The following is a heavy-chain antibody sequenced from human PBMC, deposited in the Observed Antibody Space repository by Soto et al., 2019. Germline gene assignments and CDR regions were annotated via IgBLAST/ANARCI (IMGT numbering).Heavy chain of an antibody. CDR3: AKERATLLHSGTFDI. V-gene: IGHV3-21*01. J-gene: IGHJ3*02. Sequence: GGSLRLSCAASKSTFSGYTMTWVRRAPGKGLEWVSSISGNIRYINYADSVKGRLTISIDNDKNSLYLQMNSLRAEDTAVYYCAKERATLLHSGTFDIWGQGTMVTVSS. CDR2: ISGNIRYI. D-gene: IGHD2-15*01. CDR1: KSTFSGYT.